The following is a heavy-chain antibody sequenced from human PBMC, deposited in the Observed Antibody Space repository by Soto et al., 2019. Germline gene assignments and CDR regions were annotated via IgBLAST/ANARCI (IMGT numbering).Heavy chain of an antibody. CDR3: ARESHDILTGPPWVWYFDL. V-gene: IGHV4-34*01. CDR1: GGSFSGYY. CDR2: INDRGSI. D-gene: IGHD3-9*01. Sequence: QVQLQQWGAGPLRPLETLSLTRGVSGGSFSGYYWAWIRQSPGKGLEWIGDINDRGSINYNPSLKSRVSISVDTSKNHYSLNLRSVTAADTAVYYCARESHDILTGPPWVWYFDLWGRGTLVTVSS. J-gene: IGHJ2*01.